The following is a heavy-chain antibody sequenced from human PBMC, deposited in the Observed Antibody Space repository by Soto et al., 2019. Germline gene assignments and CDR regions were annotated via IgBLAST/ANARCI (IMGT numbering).Heavy chain of an antibody. J-gene: IGHJ6*02. CDR3: ARGHSTDCSNGVCSFFYNHEMDV. Sequence: ASVKVFCKASGYSFTDHHIHWVRQAPGQGLEWLGRINPKSGGTSTAQKFQGWVTMTRDRSISTVYMEFTRLRSDDTAVYFCARGHSTDCSNGVCSFFYNHEMDVWGQGTTVTVSS. CDR1: GYSFTDHH. V-gene: IGHV1-2*04. D-gene: IGHD2-8*01. CDR2: INPKSGGT.